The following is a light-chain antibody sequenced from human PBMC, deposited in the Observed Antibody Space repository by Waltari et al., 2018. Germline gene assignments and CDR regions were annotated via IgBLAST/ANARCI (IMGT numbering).Light chain of an antibody. CDR1: QDIRNN. V-gene: IGKV1-17*01. J-gene: IGKJ1*01. Sequence: DIQMTQSPSSLSASVGDTVTITCRASQDIRNNLDWFQQKPGRAPKRLLYVATSLQSGVPSRFSGSASGTEFTLTIVSLQPEDFATYFCLQHNSYPRAFGQGTRVEVK. CDR3: LQHNSYPRA. CDR2: VAT.